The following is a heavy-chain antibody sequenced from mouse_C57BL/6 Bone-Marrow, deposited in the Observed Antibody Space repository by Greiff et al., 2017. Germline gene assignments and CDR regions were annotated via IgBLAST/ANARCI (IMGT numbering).Heavy chain of an antibody. CDR2: INPSSAYT. CDR3: TRNGYPYWYFDV. D-gene: IGHD2-2*01. Sequence: PGQGLEWIGYINPSSAYTQYNQKFKDKATLTADKSSSTAYMQLSSLTSEDSAVYYCTRNGYPYWYFDVWGTGTTVTVSS. J-gene: IGHJ1*03. V-gene: IGHV1-4*01.